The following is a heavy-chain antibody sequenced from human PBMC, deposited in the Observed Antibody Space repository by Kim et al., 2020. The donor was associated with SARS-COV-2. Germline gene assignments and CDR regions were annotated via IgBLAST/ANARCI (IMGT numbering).Heavy chain of an antibody. CDR2: INHSGST. D-gene: IGHD2-15*01. CDR1: GGSFSGYY. V-gene: IGHV4-34*01. J-gene: IGHJ6*02. CDR3: AGGVFVVVAAKDGHMDV. Sequence: SETLSLTCAVYGGSFSGYYWSWIRQPPGKGMEWIGEINHSGSTNYNPSLKSRVTISVATSKNQFSLKLSSVTAAGTAVYYCAGGVFVVVAAKDGHMDVWGQGTTVTVSS.